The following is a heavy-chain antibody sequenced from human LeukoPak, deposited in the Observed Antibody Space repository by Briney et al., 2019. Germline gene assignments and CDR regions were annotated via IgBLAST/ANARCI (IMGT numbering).Heavy chain of an antibody. V-gene: IGHV1-18*01. CDR3: ARVPLPTYGSGWYPYYFDY. CDR1: GYTFRSYG. CDR2: ISAYNGNT. D-gene: IGHD6-19*01. Sequence: GASVKVSCKASGYTFRSYGISWVRQAPGQGLEWMGWISAYNGNTNSAQKIQGRVTMTTDKSTSTAYMELSSLRSEDTAVYFCARVPLPTYGSGWYPYYFDYWGQGTLVTVSS. J-gene: IGHJ4*02.